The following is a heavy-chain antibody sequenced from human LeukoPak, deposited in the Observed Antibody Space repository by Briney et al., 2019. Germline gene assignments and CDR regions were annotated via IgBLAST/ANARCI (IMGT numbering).Heavy chain of an antibody. D-gene: IGHD5-24*01. CDR1: GGPISSYY. Sequence: SETLSLTCTASGGPISSYYWSWIRQPPGKGLQWIGYIYYSGSTNYNPSLTSRVTISVDTSKNQFSLKLSSVTAADTAVYYCARATIATILIDIWGQGTMVTVSS. CDR2: IYYSGST. CDR3: ARATIATILIDI. J-gene: IGHJ3*02. V-gene: IGHV4-59*01.